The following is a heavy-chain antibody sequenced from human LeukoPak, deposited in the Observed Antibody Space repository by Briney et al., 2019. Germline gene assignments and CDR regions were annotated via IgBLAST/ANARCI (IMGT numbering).Heavy chain of an antibody. CDR1: GGSISSGGYY. CDR3: ATMYYYDSSGYYGNLDY. CDR2: IYYSGST. J-gene: IGHJ4*02. Sequence: SETLSPTCTVSGGSISSGGYYWSWIRQHPGKGLEWIGYIYYSGSTYYNPSLKSRVTISVDTSKNQFSLKLSSVTAADTAVYYCATMYYYDSSGYYGNLDYWGQGTLVTVSS. V-gene: IGHV4-31*03. D-gene: IGHD3-22*01.